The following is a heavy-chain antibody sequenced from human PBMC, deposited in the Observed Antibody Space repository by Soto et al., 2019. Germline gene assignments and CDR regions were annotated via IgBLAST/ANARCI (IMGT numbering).Heavy chain of an antibody. Sequence: ASVKVSCKASGYTFTSYGISWVRQAPGQGLERMGWINPNSGGTNYAQKFQGWVTMTRDTSISTAYMELSRLRSDDTAVYYCARAFCSSTSCYRMYAFDIWGQGTMVTVSS. V-gene: IGHV1-2*04. J-gene: IGHJ3*02. D-gene: IGHD2-2*02. CDR2: INPNSGGT. CDR3: ARAFCSSTSCYRMYAFDI. CDR1: GYTFTSYG.